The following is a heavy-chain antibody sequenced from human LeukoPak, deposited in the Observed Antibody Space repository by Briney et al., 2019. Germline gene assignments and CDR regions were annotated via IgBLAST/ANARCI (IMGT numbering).Heavy chain of an antibody. CDR2: INDDGGTT. CDR3: AKSNGDFGHYYYGIDV. J-gene: IGHJ6*02. CDR1: GFTLSSYW. V-gene: IGHV3-74*01. Sequence: GGSLRLSCAASGFTLSSYWMHWVRQAPGKGLVWVSHINDDGGTTNYADSVKGRFTISRDNSKNTLYLQMNSLRAEDTAVYYCAKSNGDFGHYYYGIDVWGQGTTVTVSS. D-gene: IGHD4-17*01.